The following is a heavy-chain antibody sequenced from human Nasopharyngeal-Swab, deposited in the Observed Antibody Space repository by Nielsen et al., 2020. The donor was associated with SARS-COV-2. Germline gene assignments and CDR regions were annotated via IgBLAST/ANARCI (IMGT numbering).Heavy chain of an antibody. V-gene: IGHV3-13*01. CDR2: IGTAGDT. J-gene: IGHJ6*02. D-gene: IGHD5-18*01. Sequence: GSLRLSCAASGFTFSSYDMHWVRQATGKGLEWVSAIGTAGDTYYPGSVKGRFTISRENAKNSLYLQMNSLRAGDTAVYYCASPRHSYGTYYYYGMDVWGQGTTVTVSS. CDR1: GFTFSSYD. CDR3: ASPRHSYGTYYYYGMDV.